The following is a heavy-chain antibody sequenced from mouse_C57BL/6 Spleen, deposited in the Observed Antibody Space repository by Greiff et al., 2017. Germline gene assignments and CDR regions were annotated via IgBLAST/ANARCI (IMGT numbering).Heavy chain of an antibody. Sequence: QVQLQQPGAELVKPGASVKLSCKASGYTFTSYWMHWVKQRPGQGLEWIGMIHPNSGSTNYNEKFKSKATLTVDKSSSTAYMQLSSLTSEDSAVYYCARVLRECWCFDVWGTGTPVTVSS. J-gene: IGHJ1*03. D-gene: IGHD1-1*01. CDR3: ARVLRECWCFDV. V-gene: IGHV1-64*01. CDR1: GYTFTSYW. CDR2: IHPNSGST.